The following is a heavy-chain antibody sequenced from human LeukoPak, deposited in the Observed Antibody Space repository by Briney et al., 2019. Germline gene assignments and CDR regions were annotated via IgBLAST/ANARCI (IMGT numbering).Heavy chain of an antibody. D-gene: IGHD6-19*01. CDR1: GYTFTGYY. CDR2: ISAYNGNT. V-gene: IGHV1-18*04. J-gene: IGHJ4*02. CDR3: ARASSGFSDFDY. Sequence: ASVKVSCKASGYTFTGYYMHWVRQAPGQGLEWMGWISAYNGNTNYAQKLQGRVTMTTDTSTSTAYMELRSLRSDDTAVYYCARASSGFSDFDYWGQGTLVTVSS.